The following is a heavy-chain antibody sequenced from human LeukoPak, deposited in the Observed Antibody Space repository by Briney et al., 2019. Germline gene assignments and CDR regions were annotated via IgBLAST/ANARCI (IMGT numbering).Heavy chain of an antibody. J-gene: IGHJ4*02. CDR2: IYYRGST. CDR1: GGSISTYY. CDR3: ARDSGRDGYNLGSYFDY. D-gene: IGHD5-24*01. V-gene: IGHV4-59*01. Sequence: SETLSLTCTVSGGSISTYYWSWIRQPPGKGLEWIGYIYYRGSTNYNPSLKSRVTISVDTSKNQFSLKLSSVTAADTAVYYCARDSGRDGYNLGSYFDYWGQGTLVTVSS.